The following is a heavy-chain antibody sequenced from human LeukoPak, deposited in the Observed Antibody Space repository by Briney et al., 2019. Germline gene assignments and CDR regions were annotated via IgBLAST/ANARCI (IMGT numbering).Heavy chain of an antibody. D-gene: IGHD3-10*01. CDR2: INHSGST. V-gene: IGHV4-34*01. CDR1: GGSFSGYY. CDR3: ARARGVYGSGSYYPSSYYCYGMDV. J-gene: IGHJ6*02. Sequence: PSETLSLTCAVYGGSFSGYYWSWIRQPPGKGLEWIGEINHSGSTNYNPSLKSRVTISVDTSKNQFSLKLSSVTAADTAVYYCARARGVYGSGSYYPSSYYCYGMDVWGQGTTVTVSS.